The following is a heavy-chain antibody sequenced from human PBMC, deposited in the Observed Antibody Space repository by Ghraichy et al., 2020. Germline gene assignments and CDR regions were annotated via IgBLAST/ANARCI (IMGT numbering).Heavy chain of an antibody. D-gene: IGHD2-21*01. CDR2: IDWDDDK. CDR3: ARYIVVARSTQKDAFDI. V-gene: IGHV2-70*11. CDR1: GFSLSTSGMC. Sequence: SGTTLVKPTQTLTLTCTFSGFSLSTSGMCVSWIRQPPGKALEWLARIDWDDDKYYSTSLKTRLTISKDTSNNQVVLTMTNMDPVDTATYYCARYIVVARSTQKDAFDIWGQGTMFTVSS. J-gene: IGHJ3*02.